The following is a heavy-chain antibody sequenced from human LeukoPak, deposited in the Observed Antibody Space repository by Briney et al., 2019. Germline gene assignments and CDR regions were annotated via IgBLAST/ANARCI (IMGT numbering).Heavy chain of an antibody. CDR3: ARVRDYSDSSGYGYFDY. V-gene: IGHV1-69*01. D-gene: IGHD3-22*01. CDR1: GGTLSSYA. CDR2: IIPIFGTI. J-gene: IGHJ4*02. Sequence: SVKGSCKASGGTLSSYAISWVRQAPGQGLEWMGGIIPIFGTINYAQKCQGRVTITADESTSTAYMELSSLRSEHTAVYYCARVRDYSDSSGYGYFDYWGQGTLVTVSS.